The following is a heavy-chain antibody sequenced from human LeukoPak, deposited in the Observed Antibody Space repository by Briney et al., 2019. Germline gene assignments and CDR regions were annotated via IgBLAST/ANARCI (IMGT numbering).Heavy chain of an antibody. Sequence: GESLKISCQASGYFFTSYWIGWVRQMPGKGLEWMGIINPSDSDTRYSPSFQGQVTISADKSISTVCLQWSSLKASDTAKYYCAKGYSRVDYWGQGTLVTVSS. CDR3: AKGYSRVDY. CDR1: GYFFTSYW. J-gene: IGHJ4*02. CDR2: INPSDSDT. D-gene: IGHD5-12*01. V-gene: IGHV5-51*01.